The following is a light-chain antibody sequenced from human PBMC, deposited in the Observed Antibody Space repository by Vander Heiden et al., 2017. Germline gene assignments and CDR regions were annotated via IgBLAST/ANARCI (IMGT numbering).Light chain of an antibody. J-gene: IGLJ3*02. CDR2: LDH. CDR3: AVRDDNLRAVV. Sequence: QSVLTQPPSASGTPGQRVSISCSGRSSNIGSHTVNWYQQYPGAAPKLLIYLDHQRPPGVADRFSGSKSGTSASLAISGLQYEDEADYYCAVRDDNLRAVVFGGGTKLTVL. CDR1: SSNIGSHT. V-gene: IGLV1-44*01.